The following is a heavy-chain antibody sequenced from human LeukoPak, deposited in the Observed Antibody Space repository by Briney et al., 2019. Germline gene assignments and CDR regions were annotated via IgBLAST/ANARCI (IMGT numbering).Heavy chain of an antibody. D-gene: IGHD1-14*01. CDR2: IYYSAGT. V-gene: IGHV4-31*11. CDR3: ARAPLTHGNFDY. J-gene: IGHJ4*02. CDR1: GGSFSGYY. Sequence: PSETLSLTCAVYGGSFSGYYWSWIRQHPGKGLEWIGYIYYSAGTYYNPSLKSRVTISVDTSKNQFSLKLSSVTAADTAVYYCARAPLTHGNFDYWGQGTLVTVSS.